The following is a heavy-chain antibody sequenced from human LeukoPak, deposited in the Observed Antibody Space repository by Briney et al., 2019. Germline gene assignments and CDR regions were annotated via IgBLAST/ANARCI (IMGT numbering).Heavy chain of an antibody. CDR2: IYHSGST. J-gene: IGHJ5*02. Sequence: PSETLSLTCAVSGGSISSSNWWSWVRQPPGKGLEWIGEIYHSGSTNYNPSLKSRVTISVDKSKNQFSLKLSSVTAADTAVYYCASSSTVTTRKSWFDPWGQGTLVTVSS. D-gene: IGHD4-17*01. V-gene: IGHV4-4*02. CDR1: GGSISSSNW. CDR3: ASSSTVTTRKSWFDP.